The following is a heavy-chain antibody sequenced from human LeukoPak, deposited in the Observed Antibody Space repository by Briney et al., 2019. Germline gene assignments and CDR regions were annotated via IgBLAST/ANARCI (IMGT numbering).Heavy chain of an antibody. Sequence: GGSLRLSCAASGFTFSSYSMILVRQAPGKGLEWVSSISTTSSYIFYSDSVKGRFTISRDNAKNSLYLQMNSLRAEDTAVYYCARMGTLNWFDPWGQGTLVTVSS. CDR1: GFTFSSYS. J-gene: IGHJ5*02. CDR3: ARMGTLNWFDP. V-gene: IGHV3-21*01. CDR2: ISTTSSYI. D-gene: IGHD7-27*01.